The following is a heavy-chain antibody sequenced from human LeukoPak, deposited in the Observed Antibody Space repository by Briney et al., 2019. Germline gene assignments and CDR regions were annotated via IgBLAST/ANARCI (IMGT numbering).Heavy chain of an antibody. J-gene: IGHJ5*02. V-gene: IGHV4-59*01. CDR2: IYYSGST. CDR3: ARAGPYPSNWFDP. Sequence: SETLSLTCTVSGGSISSDYWSWIRQPPGKGLEWIGYIYYSGSTNYNPSLKSRVTISVDTSKNQFSLKVSSVTAADTAVYYCARAGPYPSNWFDPWGQGTLVTVSS. CDR1: GGSISSDY.